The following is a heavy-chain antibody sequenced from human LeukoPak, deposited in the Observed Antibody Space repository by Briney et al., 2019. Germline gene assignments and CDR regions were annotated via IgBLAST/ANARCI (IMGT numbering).Heavy chain of an antibody. Sequence: ASVKVSCKASGYTFTSYDINWVRQAPGQGLEWMGWINPNSGGTNYAQKFQGRVTMTRDTSISTAYMELSRLRSDDTAVYYCARARIPIVVVVAASNGLFDYWGQGTLVTVSS. D-gene: IGHD2-15*01. J-gene: IGHJ4*02. CDR1: GYTFTSYD. CDR2: INPNSGGT. V-gene: IGHV1-2*02. CDR3: ARARIPIVVVVAASNGLFDY.